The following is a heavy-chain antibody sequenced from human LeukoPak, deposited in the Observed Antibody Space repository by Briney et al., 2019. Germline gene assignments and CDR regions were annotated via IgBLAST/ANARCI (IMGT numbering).Heavy chain of an antibody. CDR3: ATTPYFGRQMWYFDY. CDR2: IYSGGST. D-gene: IGHD2/OR15-2a*01. Sequence: GGSLRLSCAASGFTVSSNYMSWVRQAPGKGLEWVSVIYSGGSTYYADSVKGRFTISRDNSKNTLYLQMNSLRAEDTAVYYCATTPYFGRQMWYFDYWGQGTLVTVSS. CDR1: GFTVSSNY. J-gene: IGHJ4*02. V-gene: IGHV3-53*01.